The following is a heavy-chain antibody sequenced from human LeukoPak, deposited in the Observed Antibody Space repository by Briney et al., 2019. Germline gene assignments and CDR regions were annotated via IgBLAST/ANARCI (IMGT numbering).Heavy chain of an antibody. CDR1: GVPFSNYY. J-gene: IGHJ4*02. CDR3: TRAVAGHPD. V-gene: IGHV4-34*01. D-gene: IGHD6-19*01. Sequence: PSETLSLTCAASGVPFSNYYWSWVRQSPSQGLEWIGEINHSGYTNYNPSLKSRVTISIDTSKNQFSLKLTSVPAADAGVYYCTRAVAGHPDWGQGTLVTVSS. CDR2: INHSGYT.